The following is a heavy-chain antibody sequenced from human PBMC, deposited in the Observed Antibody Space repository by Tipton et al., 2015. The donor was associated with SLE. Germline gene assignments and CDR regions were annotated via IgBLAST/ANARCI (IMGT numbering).Heavy chain of an antibody. V-gene: IGHV3-30-3*01. CDR2: ISYDGSNK. Sequence: QLVQSGGGVVQPGGSLRLSCAASGFTFSNYALHWVRQAPGKGLAWVAVISYDGSNKYYADSVKGRFTISRDNSKNTLYLQMHSLRPEDTALYYCARGANYYHISVYADAFDIWGQGTMVTVSS. CDR1: GFTFSNYA. D-gene: IGHD3-22*01. J-gene: IGHJ3*02. CDR3: ARGANYYHISVYADAFDI.